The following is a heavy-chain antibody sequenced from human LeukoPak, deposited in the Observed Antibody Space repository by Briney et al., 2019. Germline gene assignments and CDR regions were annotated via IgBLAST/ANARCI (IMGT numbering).Heavy chain of an antibody. CDR3: AGGRGWYSPDY. Sequence: GGSLRLSCAASGFTFSNAWMSWVLQAPGKGLEWVGRITSKPNSYETVYAASMNGRFTISRDDSKNTAYLQMNSLKTEDTAVYYCAGGRGWYSPDYWGQGTLVTVSS. D-gene: IGHD6-19*01. V-gene: IGHV3-73*01. CDR2: ITSKPNSYET. J-gene: IGHJ4*02. CDR1: GFTFSNAW.